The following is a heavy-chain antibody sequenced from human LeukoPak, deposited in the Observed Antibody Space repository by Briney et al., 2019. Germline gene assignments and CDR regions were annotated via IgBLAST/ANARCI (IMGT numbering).Heavy chain of an antibody. CDR3: ARVKRPWQLAY. J-gene: IGHJ4*02. D-gene: IGHD6-13*01. CDR1: GGSISSSNW. CDR2: IHHSGNT. Sequence: KASETLSLTCAVSGGSISSSNWWSWVRPPPGKGLEWIGEIHHSGNTNYNPSLKSRVTISVEWSNNHFSLKLSSVTAADTAVYYCARVKRPWQLAYWGQGTLVTVSS. V-gene: IGHV4-4*02.